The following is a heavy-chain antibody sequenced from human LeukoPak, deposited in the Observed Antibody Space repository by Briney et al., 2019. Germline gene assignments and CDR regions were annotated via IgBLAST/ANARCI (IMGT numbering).Heavy chain of an antibody. CDR1: GFTFTSYT. D-gene: IGHD4-11*01. J-gene: IGHJ5*02. CDR2: LSTSGTAI. CDR3: ARDLGSVTAA. V-gene: IGHV3-48*01. Sequence: GGSLTLSCAASGFTFTSYTMYWVRQAPGRGLEWVSYLSTSGTAIYYADSVRGRFTISTDNAKNSLSLHMYSLRAEDTAVYYCARDLGSVTAAWGQGTLVTVSS.